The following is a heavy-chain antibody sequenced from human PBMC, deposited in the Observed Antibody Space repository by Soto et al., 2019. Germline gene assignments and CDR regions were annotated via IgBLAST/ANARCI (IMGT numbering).Heavy chain of an antibody. D-gene: IGHD3-3*01. V-gene: IGHV3-73*01. Sequence: PGGSLRLSCAASGFTLSCSAVHWVRQASGKGLEWVGRIKNRANNYVTAYAASVKGRFTVSRDDSKNTAYLQMDSLKIEDTAVYYCTRLEGHSFGFDYWGLGTLVTVSS. J-gene: IGHJ4*02. CDR2: IKNRANNYVT. CDR3: TRLEGHSFGFDY. CDR1: GFTLSCSA.